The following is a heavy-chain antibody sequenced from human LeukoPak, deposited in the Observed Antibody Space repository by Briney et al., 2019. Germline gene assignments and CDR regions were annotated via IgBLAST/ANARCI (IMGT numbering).Heavy chain of an antibody. CDR1: GFTFSNYA. J-gene: IGHJ4*02. CDR3: AKESYGATILGASDY. V-gene: IGHV3-23*01. D-gene: IGHD4-17*01. CDR2: VSGSGRNT. Sequence: GGSLRLSCAGSGFTFSNYAMTWVRQAPGKGLEWVSSVSGSGRNTFYPDSVEGRFTISRDNSKNTLYLQMNSLRAEDTAVYYCAKESYGATILGASDYWGQGTLVTVSS.